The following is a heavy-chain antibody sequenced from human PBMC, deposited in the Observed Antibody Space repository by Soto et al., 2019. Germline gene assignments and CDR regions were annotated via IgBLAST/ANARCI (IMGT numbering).Heavy chain of an antibody. CDR1: GYTFTSYY. Sequence: QVQLVQSGAEVKKPGASVKVSCKASGYTFTSYYMHWVRQAPGQGLEWMGIINPSGGSTSYAQKFQGRVTMTRDTSTSTVYMELSSLRSEDTAVYYCARVRAAGSGYFDWLRDSEYYFDYWGQGTLVTVSS. D-gene: IGHD3-9*01. CDR2: INPSGGST. CDR3: ARVRAAGSGYFDWLRDSEYYFDY. V-gene: IGHV1-46*03. J-gene: IGHJ4*02.